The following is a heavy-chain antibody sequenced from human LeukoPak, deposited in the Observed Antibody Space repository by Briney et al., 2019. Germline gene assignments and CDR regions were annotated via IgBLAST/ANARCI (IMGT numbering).Heavy chain of an antibody. Sequence: SETLSLTCTVSGGSISSYYWSWIRQPPGKGLEWIGYIYTSGSTNYNPSLKSRVTISVDTSKNQFSLKLSSVTAAGTAVYYCARRGGFNWFDPWGQGTLVTVSS. V-gene: IGHV4-4*09. CDR1: GGSISSYY. CDR2: IYTSGST. J-gene: IGHJ5*02. D-gene: IGHD2-15*01. CDR3: ARRGGFNWFDP.